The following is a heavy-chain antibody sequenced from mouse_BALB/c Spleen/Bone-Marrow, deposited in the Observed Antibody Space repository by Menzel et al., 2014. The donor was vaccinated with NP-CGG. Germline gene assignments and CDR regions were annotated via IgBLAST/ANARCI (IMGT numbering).Heavy chain of an antibody. CDR3: ARPRYPFYAMDS. J-gene: IGHJ4*01. V-gene: IGHV5-12-2*01. CDR2: ITNGGGAT. Sequence: EVQLVESGGGLVQPGGSLKLSCAASGFTFNSNTMSWVRQTPEKRLEWVAYITNGGGATCYLDTVKGRFTISRDSAKNTLYLQMSSLKSEDTAMYYCARPRYPFYAMDSWGQGTSVTVSS. CDR1: GFTFNSNT. D-gene: IGHD2-14*01.